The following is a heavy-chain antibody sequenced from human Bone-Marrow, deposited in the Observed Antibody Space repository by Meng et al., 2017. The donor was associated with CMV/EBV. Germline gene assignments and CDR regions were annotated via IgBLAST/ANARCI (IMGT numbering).Heavy chain of an antibody. D-gene: IGHD5-12*01. J-gene: IGHJ6*02. Sequence: GESLKISCAASGFTFSSYAMHWVRQAPGKGLEWVAVISYDGSNKYYADSVKGRFTISRDNSKNTLYLQMNSLRAEDTDVYYCARYSGYGRHYYYYYGMDVWGQGTTVTVSS. CDR1: GFTFSSYA. V-gene: IGHV3-30-3*01. CDR3: ARYSGYGRHYYYYYGMDV. CDR2: ISYDGSNK.